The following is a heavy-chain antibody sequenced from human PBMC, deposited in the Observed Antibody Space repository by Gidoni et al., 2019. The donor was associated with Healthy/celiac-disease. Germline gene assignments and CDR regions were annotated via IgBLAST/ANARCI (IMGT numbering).Heavy chain of an antibody. CDR3: ARDNLVAGPFDY. V-gene: IGHV4-4*07. CDR2: IYTSGNT. CDR1: GSSISSYY. D-gene: IGHD6-19*01. Sequence: QVQLQESGPGLVKPSETLSLTCTVSGSSISSYYWSWIRQPAGKGLEWIGRIYTSGNTNYNPSLKSRVTMSVDTSKKQLSLKLSSVTAADTAVYYCARDNLVAGPFDYWGLGTLVTVSS. J-gene: IGHJ4*02.